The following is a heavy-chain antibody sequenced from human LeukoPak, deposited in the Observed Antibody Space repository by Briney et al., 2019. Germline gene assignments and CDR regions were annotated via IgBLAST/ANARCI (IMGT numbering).Heavy chain of an antibody. CDR1: GFTFSSYW. V-gene: IGHV3-7*01. Sequence: GGSLRLSCAASGFTFSSYWMSWVRQAPGKGLEWVANIKQDGSEKYYVDSVKGRFTISRDNAKNSLYLQMNTLRVEDTAIYYCVRVALYYYDSESYYFFEHWGQGTPVTASS. J-gene: IGHJ4*02. D-gene: IGHD3-10*01. CDR3: VRVALYYYDSESYYFFEH. CDR2: IKQDGSEK.